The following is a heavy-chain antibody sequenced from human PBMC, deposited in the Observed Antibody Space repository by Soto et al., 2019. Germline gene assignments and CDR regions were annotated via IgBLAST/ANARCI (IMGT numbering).Heavy chain of an antibody. D-gene: IGHD3-10*01. CDR2: IYYSRST. CDR3: AALWFGESPY. V-gene: IGHV4-39*01. Sequence: QVQLQESGAGLVKPSETLSLTCTVSGGSISSSYYWGWVRQPPGKGLEWIGSIYYSRSTYYKPSLRRRVTISVATSKNQFSLKLSSVTAADTADYYCAALWFGESPYWGQGTLVTVSS. J-gene: IGHJ4*02. CDR1: GGSISSSYY.